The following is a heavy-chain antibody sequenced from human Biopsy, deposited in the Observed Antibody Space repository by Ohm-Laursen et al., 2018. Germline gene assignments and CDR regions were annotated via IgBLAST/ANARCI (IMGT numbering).Heavy chain of an antibody. CDR3: ARVAGGYAYYYGMDV. V-gene: IGHV4-38-2*01. CDR2: IYYDGIT. D-gene: IGHD5-12*01. CDR1: GYSVTNDYY. Sequence: GTLSLTCVVSGYSVTNDYYWGWIRQPPGKGLEWIGNIYYDGITYYNPSLKSRVAMSVDTSKNHFSLRLTSVTAADTAVYYCARVAGGYAYYYGMDVWGQGTTVIVSS. J-gene: IGHJ6*02.